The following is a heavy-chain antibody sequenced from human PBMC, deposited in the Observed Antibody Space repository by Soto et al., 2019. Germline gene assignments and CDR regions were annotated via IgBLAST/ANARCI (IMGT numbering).Heavy chain of an antibody. V-gene: IGHV4-38-2*02. D-gene: IGHD1-1*01. Sequence: SETLSLTCTVSGYSIRNGYYWGWIRQPPGKGLEWIGTIYHSGSTYYNPSLKSRVTISVDASENHFSLKLSSVTAADTAVYYCVGDSPSPWNPVRGWFDPWGQGTLVTVSS. CDR2: IYHSGST. CDR1: GYSIRNGYY. J-gene: IGHJ5*02. CDR3: VGDSPSPWNPVRGWFDP.